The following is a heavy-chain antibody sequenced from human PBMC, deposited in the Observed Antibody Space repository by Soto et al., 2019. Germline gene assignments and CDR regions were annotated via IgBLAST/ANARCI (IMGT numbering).Heavy chain of an antibody. V-gene: IGHV3-9*01. CDR2: VSANSDYI. CDR1: GFRFGDYA. CDR3: AKGFSYGAYRYYFDY. D-gene: IGHD4-17*01. Sequence: EVQLVESGGGLVQPGRSLRLSCVASGFRFGDYAMHWVRQAPGKGLEWVSGVSANSDYIDYADSVKGRFTISRDNAKDFLYLQMNSLGTEDTAFYYCAKGFSYGAYRYYFDYWGQGTLVTVSS. J-gene: IGHJ4*02.